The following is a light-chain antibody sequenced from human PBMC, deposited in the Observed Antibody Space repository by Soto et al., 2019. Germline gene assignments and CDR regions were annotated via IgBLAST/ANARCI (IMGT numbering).Light chain of an antibody. CDR3: CSYAGSGTYV. V-gene: IGLV2-23*01. J-gene: IGLJ1*01. Sequence: QSVLTQPASVSGSPGQSITISCTGTSSDVGSYNLVSWYQQHPGKAPKLMIYEGSKRPSRISNRFSGSKSGNTASLTISGLQAEDEAEYYCCSYAGSGTYVFGTGTKLTVL. CDR1: SSDVGSYNL. CDR2: EGS.